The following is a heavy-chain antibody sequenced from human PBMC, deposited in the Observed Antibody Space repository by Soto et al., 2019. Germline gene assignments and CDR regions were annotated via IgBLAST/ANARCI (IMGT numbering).Heavy chain of an antibody. D-gene: IGHD2-15*01. CDR2: IYYSGST. CDR3: AREYQVVVAAKSSTDYYYYYMDV. V-gene: IGHV4-59*01. CDR1: GGSISSYY. J-gene: IGHJ6*03. Sequence: SETLSLTCTVSGGSISSYYWSWIRQPPGKGLEWIGYIYYSGSTNYNPSLKSRVTISVDTSKNQFSLKLSSVTAADTAVYYCAREYQVVVAAKSSTDYYYYYMDVWGKGTTVTVSS.